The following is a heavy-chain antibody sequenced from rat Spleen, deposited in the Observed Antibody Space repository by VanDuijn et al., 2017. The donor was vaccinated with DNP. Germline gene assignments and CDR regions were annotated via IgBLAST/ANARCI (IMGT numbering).Heavy chain of an antibody. CDR1: GFTFSSYW. V-gene: IGHV5-58*01. Sequence: EVQLVESGGGLVQPGRSLKLSCVASGFTFSSYWMFWIRQAPGKGLEWVASIHSDGGNTYYPESVKGRFTISRDNAKSTLYLQMNSLRSEDMATYYCARWGTSDWYFDFWGQGTLVTVSS. CDR2: IHSDGGNT. J-gene: IGHJ3*01. D-gene: IGHD1-12*02. CDR3: ARWGTSDWYFDF.